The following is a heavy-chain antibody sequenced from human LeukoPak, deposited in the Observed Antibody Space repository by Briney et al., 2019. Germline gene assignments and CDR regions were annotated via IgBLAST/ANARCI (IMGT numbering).Heavy chain of an antibody. CDR3: ARDLRLRRIAAAGTPGY. V-gene: IGHV3-23*01. CDR1: GFTFSTSA. D-gene: IGHD6-13*01. J-gene: IGHJ4*02. Sequence: GGSLRLSCAASGFTFSTSAMSWVRQAPGKGLEWVSGISGSGDSTYYVDSVKGRFTISRDNSKSTLYLQMNSLRAEDTAVYYCARDLRLRRIAAAGTPGYWGQGTLVTVSS. CDR2: ISGSGDST.